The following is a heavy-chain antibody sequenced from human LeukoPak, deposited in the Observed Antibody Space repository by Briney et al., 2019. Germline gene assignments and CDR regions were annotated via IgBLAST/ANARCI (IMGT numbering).Heavy chain of an antibody. CDR2: ISGSGGST. CDR3: AKVAVRDIVVVPAAPTPTWFDP. J-gene: IGHJ5*02. CDR1: GFTFSNYA. Sequence: GGSLRLSCAASGFTFSNYAMHWVRQAPGKGLEWVSAISGSGGSTYYADSVKGRFTISRDNSKNTLYLQMNSLRAEDTAVYYCAKVAVRDIVVVPAAPTPTWFDPWGQGTLVTVSS. V-gene: IGHV3-23*01. D-gene: IGHD2-2*01.